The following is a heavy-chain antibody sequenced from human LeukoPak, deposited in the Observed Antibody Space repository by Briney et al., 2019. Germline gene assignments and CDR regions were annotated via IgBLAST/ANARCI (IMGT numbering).Heavy chain of an antibody. V-gene: IGHV4-30-4*01. J-gene: IGHJ4*02. Sequence: PSETLSLTYTVSGGSISSGDYYWSWIRQPPGKGLEWIGYIYYSGSTYYNPSLKSRVTISVDTSKNQFSLKLSSVTAADTAVYYCARAGLYGGNPPGIWDYWGQGTLVTVSS. CDR3: ARAGLYGGNPPGIWDY. CDR2: IYYSGST. D-gene: IGHD4-23*01. CDR1: GGSISSGDYY.